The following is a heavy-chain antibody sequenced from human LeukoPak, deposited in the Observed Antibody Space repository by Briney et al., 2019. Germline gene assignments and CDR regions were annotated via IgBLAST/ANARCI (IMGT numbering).Heavy chain of an antibody. V-gene: IGHV3-48*03. CDR3: AKGIVVVVAMNAFDI. CDR1: GFAFRSFE. CDR2: ISSSGSDI. D-gene: IGHD2-15*01. Sequence: GGSLRLSCAASGFAFRSFEMNWVRQAPGKGLEWVSYISSSGSDIYYADSVKGRFTISRDNAKNSLYLQMNSLRADDTAVYYCAKGIVVVVAMNAFDIWGQGTMVTVSS. J-gene: IGHJ3*02.